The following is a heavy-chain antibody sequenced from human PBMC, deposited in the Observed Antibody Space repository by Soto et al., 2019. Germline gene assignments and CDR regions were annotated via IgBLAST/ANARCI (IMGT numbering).Heavy chain of an antibody. J-gene: IGHJ6*01. CDR2: ISAYNGNT. CDR3: ARGPPPMDG. CDR1: GYTFTSYH. Sequence: QVQLVQSGAEVKKPGASVKVSCKASGYTFTSYHISWVRQAPGQGLEWMGWISAYNGNTNYVQKLQGRVTMTADITTGTAYMELRRVSYHDTVEHYCARGPPPMDGCVQGTTVSVST. V-gene: IGHV1-18*01.